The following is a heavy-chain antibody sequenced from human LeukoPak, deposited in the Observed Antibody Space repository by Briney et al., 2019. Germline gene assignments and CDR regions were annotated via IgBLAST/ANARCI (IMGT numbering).Heavy chain of an antibody. CDR3: ARDADGGDSVTD. V-gene: IGHV1-2*02. CDR1: GGTFSSYA. J-gene: IGHJ4*02. Sequence: EASVKVSCKASGGTFSSYAISWVRQAPGQGLEWMGWINPNSGGTNYAQKFQGRVTMTRDTSISTAYMELSRLRSDDTAVYYCARDADGGDSVTDWGQGTLVTVSS. D-gene: IGHD2-21*01. CDR2: INPNSGGT.